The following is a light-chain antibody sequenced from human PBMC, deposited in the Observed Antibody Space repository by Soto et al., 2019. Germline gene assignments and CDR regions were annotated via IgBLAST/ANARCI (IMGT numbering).Light chain of an antibody. V-gene: IGKV1-5*03. CDR3: QHYNSYSEA. J-gene: IGKJ1*01. CDR2: KAS. CDR1: QTISSW. Sequence: DIQMTQSPSTLSGSVGDRVTITCRASQTISSWLAWYQQQPGKAPKLLIYKASTLKSGVPSRFSGSGSGTEFTLPISSLQPDDFATYYCQHYNSYSEAFRQGTKVQRK.